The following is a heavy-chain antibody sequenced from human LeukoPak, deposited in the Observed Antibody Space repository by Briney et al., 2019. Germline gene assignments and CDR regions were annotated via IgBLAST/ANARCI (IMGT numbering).Heavy chain of an antibody. CDR3: ARGLTYYYGSGSYYPSYYFDY. Sequence: PSETLSLTCTVSGGSISSGSYYWSWIRQPAGKGLEWIGRIYTSGSTNYNPSLKSRVTISVDTSKNQFSLKLSSVTAADTAVYYCARGLTYYYGSGSYYPSYYFDYWGQGTLVTVSS. D-gene: IGHD3-10*01. CDR1: GGSISSGSYY. CDR2: IYTSGST. V-gene: IGHV4-61*02. J-gene: IGHJ4*02.